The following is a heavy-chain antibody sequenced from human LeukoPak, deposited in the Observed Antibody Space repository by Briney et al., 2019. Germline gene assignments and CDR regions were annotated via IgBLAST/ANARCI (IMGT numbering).Heavy chain of an antibody. J-gene: IGHJ6*02. V-gene: IGHV3-33*01. CDR3: ATVRRGSSGWYADV. Sequence: GGSLRLSCVASGFTFRNYGMPWVRQAPGKGLEWVAVIWYDGSKQNYADSMKGRFTISRDNSKSTLYLQMNSLRAEDTAVYYCATVRRGSSGWYADVWGRGTTVTVSS. D-gene: IGHD6-19*01. CDR2: IWYDGSKQ. CDR1: GFTFRNYG.